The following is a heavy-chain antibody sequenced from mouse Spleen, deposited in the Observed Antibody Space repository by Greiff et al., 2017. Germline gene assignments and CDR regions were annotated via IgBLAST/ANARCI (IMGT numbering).Heavy chain of an antibody. CDR3: ASFYTTIVGGDYFGF. CDR1: GYAFSSSW. J-gene: IGHJ2*01. CDR2: IYPGDGDT. V-gene: IGHV1-82*01. Sequence: QVQLQQSGPELVKPGASVKISCKASGYAFSSSWMNWVKQRPGKGLEWIGRIYPGDGDTNYNGKFKGKATLTADKSSSTAYMQLSSLTSEDSAVCFCASFYTTIVGGDYFGFWGQSTTRPVSS. D-gene: IGHD1-1*01.